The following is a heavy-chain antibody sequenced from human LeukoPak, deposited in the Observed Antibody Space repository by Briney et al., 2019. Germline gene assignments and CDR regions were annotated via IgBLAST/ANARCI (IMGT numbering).Heavy chain of an antibody. CDR1: GGSFSDYY. CDR2: IYYSGST. J-gene: IGHJ3*02. V-gene: IGHV4-34*01. Sequence: SETLSLTCAVYGGSFSDYYWGWIRQPPGKGLEWIGSIYYSGSTYYNPSLKSRVTISVDTSKNQFSLKLSSVTAADTAVYYCARDSGYGLGAFDIWGQGTMVTVSS. CDR3: ARDSGYGLGAFDI. D-gene: IGHD3-22*01.